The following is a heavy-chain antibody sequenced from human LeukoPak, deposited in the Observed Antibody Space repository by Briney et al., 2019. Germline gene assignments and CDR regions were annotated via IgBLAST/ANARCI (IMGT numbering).Heavy chain of an antibody. CDR2: IIPIFGTA. CDR1: GGTFSSYA. D-gene: IGHD3-3*01. V-gene: IGHV1-69*05. CDR3: ARGNWSGYSLRPFDY. J-gene: IGHJ4*02. Sequence: GASVKVSCKASGGTFSSYAISWVRQAPGQGLEWMGGIIPIFGTANYAQKFQGRVTITTDESTSTAYMELSSLRSEDTAVYYCARGNWSGYSLRPFDYWGQGTLVTVSS.